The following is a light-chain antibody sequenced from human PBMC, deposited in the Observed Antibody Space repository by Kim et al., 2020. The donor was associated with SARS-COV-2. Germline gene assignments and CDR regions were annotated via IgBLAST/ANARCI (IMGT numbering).Light chain of an antibody. V-gene: IGLV1-47*01. Sequence: GHRVTVSCSGSSSNSGSNDVYWYQQRPGTAPKLLIYRNNQRPSGVPDRFSGSKSGTSASLAISGLRSEDEADYYCAAWDDSLSGVVFGGGTQLTVL. CDR2: RNN. CDR3: AAWDDSLSGVV. CDR1: SSNSGSND. J-gene: IGLJ2*01.